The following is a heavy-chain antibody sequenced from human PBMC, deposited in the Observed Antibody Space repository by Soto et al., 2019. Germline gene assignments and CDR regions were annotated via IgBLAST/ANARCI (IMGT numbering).Heavy chain of an antibody. J-gene: IGHJ5*02. V-gene: IGHV4-59*12. D-gene: IGHD4-17*01. CDR3: ARFPDYGAYVAP. CDR2: IYYSGST. Sequence: SETLSLTCTVSGGSISSYYWSWIRQPPGKGLEWIGYIYYSGSTNYNPSLKSRVTISVDTSKNQFSLNLRSVTAADTAIYYCARFPDYGAYVAPWGQGTLVTVSS. CDR1: GGSISSYY.